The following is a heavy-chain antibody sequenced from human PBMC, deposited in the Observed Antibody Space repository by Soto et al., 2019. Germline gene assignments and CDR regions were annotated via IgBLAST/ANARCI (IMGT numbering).Heavy chain of an antibody. V-gene: IGHV3-30-3*01. CDR3: ARDRVHCSGGSCYRPLPFDY. D-gene: IGHD2-15*01. J-gene: IGHJ4*02. CDR1: GFTFSSDA. CDR2: ISYDGSNK. Sequence: AGSLRLSCAASGFTFSSDASQWVCQPPGKGLEWVAVISYDGSNKYYADSVKGRFTISRDKSKNTLYLQMNSLRAEDTAVYYCARDRVHCSGGSCYRPLPFDYWGQGTLVTVSS.